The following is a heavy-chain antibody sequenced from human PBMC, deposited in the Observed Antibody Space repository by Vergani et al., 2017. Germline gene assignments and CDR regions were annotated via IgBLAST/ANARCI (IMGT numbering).Heavy chain of an antibody. Sequence: QVQLVESGGGLVKPGGSLRLSCAASGFTFSSYGMHWVRQAPGKGLEWVAVISYDGSNKYYADSVKGRFTISRDNSKTTLYLQMNSLRAEDTAVYYCAKERKRAYYYDSSGYYYPYYFDYWGQGTLVTVSS. CDR3: AKERKRAYYYDSSGYYYPYYFDY. D-gene: IGHD3-22*01. CDR1: GFTFSSYG. V-gene: IGHV3-30*18. CDR2: ISYDGSNK. J-gene: IGHJ4*02.